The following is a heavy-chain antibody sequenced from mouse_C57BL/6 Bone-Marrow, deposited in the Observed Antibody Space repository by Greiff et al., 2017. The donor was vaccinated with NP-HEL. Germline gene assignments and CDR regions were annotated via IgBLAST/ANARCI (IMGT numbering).Heavy chain of an antibody. Sequence: QVQLQQPGAELVKPGASVKLSCKASGYTFTSYWMHWVKQRPGQGLEWIGMIHPNSGSTNYNEKFKSKAALTVDKSSSTAYMQLSSLTSEDSAVYYGARSPDYYAMDYWGQGTSVTVSS. V-gene: IGHV1-64*01. CDR2: IHPNSGST. CDR1: GYTFTSYW. J-gene: IGHJ4*01. CDR3: ARSPDYYAMDY.